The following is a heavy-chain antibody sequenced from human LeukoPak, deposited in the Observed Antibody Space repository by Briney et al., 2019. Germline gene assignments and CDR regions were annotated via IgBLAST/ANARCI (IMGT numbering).Heavy chain of an antibody. J-gene: IGHJ6*03. V-gene: IGHV3-11*04. Sequence: KPGGSLRLSCAASGFTFSDYYMSWIRQAPGKGLEWVSYISSSGSTIYYADSVKGRFTISRDNAKNSLYLQMNSLRAEDTAVYYCVRETKGYCSSTSCLFGTYYMDVWGKGTTVTVSS. CDR3: VRETKGYCSSTSCLFGTYYMDV. CDR2: ISSSGSTI. CDR1: GFTFSDYY. D-gene: IGHD2-2*01.